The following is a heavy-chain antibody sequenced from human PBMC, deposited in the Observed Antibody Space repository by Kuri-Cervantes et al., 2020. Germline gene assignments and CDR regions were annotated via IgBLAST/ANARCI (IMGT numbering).Heavy chain of an antibody. Sequence: GGSLRLSCAASGFTFDDYAMHWVRQAPGKGLEWVSGISWNSGSIGYADSVKGRFTISRDNAKNSLYLQMNSLRAEDTAVYYCARGGGQWLSESDNWFDPWGQGTRVTCFS. D-gene: IGHD6-19*01. V-gene: IGHV3-9*01. CDR1: GFTFDDYA. CDR2: ISWNSGSI. J-gene: IGHJ5*02. CDR3: ARGGGQWLSESDNWFDP.